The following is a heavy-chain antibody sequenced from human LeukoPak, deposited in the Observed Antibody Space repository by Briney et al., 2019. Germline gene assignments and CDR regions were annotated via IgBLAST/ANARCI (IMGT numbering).Heavy chain of an antibody. D-gene: IGHD6-19*01. CDR1: GYIFTSYA. J-gene: IGHJ4*02. Sequence: ASVKVSCKGSGYIFTSYAMHWVRQAPGQRLEWMGWINAGNGNTKYSQKFQGRVTITRDTSASTAYMELNSLRSEDTAVYYCARDRAVAGIPDYWGQGTLVTVSS. V-gene: IGHV1-3*01. CDR3: ARDRAVAGIPDY. CDR2: INAGNGNT.